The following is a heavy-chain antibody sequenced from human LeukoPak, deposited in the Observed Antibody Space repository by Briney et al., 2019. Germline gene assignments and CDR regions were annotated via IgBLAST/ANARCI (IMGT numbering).Heavy chain of an antibody. D-gene: IGHD3-10*01. V-gene: IGHV3-53*01. CDR1: GFTVSSNY. CDR2: IYSGGST. J-gene: IGHJ4*02. CDR3: ARDRRGFGELPN. Sequence: GGSLRLSCAASGFTVSSNYMSWVRQAPGKGLEWVSVIYSGGSTYYADSVKGRFTISRDNSKNTLYLQTNSLRAEDTAVYYCARDRRGFGELPNWGQGTLVTVSS.